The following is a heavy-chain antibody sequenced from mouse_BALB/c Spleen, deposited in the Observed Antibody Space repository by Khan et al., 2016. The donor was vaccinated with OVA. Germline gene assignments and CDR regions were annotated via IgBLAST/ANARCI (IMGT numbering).Heavy chain of an antibody. J-gene: IGHJ1*01. CDR2: ISYSGST. CDR3: ARRAEIYYGYFDV. V-gene: IGHV3-2*02. CDR1: GYSITSDYA. D-gene: IGHD2-1*01. Sequence: EVKLLESGPGLVKPSQSLSLTCTVTGYSITSDYAWNWIRQFPGNKLEWMGYISYSGSTSYNPSLKSRISITRDTSKNQFFLQLNSVTTEDTATYYCARRAEIYYGYFDVWGAGTTVTVSS.